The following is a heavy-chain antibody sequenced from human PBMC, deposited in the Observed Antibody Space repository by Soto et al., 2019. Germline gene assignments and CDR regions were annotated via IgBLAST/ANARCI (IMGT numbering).Heavy chain of an antibody. CDR1: GGSISSSNW. V-gene: IGHV4-4*02. CDR2: IYHSGST. CDR3: ARVSGSYYYGMDV. Sequence: QVQLQESGPGLVKPSGTLSLTCAVSGGSISSSNWWSWVRQPPGKGLEWIGEIYHSGSTNYNPSLKSRVTLAVDKSENQCSLKRGAVTAADTAVYYWARVSGSYYYGMDVWGQGTTVTVSS. D-gene: IGHD1-26*01. J-gene: IGHJ6*02.